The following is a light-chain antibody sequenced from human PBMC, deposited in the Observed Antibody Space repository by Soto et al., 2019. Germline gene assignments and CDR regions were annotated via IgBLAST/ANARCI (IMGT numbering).Light chain of an antibody. V-gene: IGKV1-39*01. CDR3: QQSYSTPYT. CDR1: QSISSY. J-gene: IGKJ2*01. Sequence: DIQMTQSPSSLSASVGDRVTITCRASQSISSYLNWYQQKPGKAPELLIYAASTLKSGVPSRFRGSGPETGFTLTISSLQPEDFATFYWQQSYSTPYTFGQGTKVDIK. CDR2: AAS.